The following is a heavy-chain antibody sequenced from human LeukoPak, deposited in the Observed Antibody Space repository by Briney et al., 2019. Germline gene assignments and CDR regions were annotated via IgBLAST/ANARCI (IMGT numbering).Heavy chain of an antibody. J-gene: IGHJ5*02. CDR2: FDPEDGET. Sequence: ASVKVSCKVSGYTLTELSMHWVRQAPGKGLEWMGGFDPEDGETIYAQKSQGRVTMTEDTSADTAYMELSSLRSEDTAVYYCAPYCSSTSCSKNNWFDPWGQGTLVTVSS. CDR3: APYCSSTSCSKNNWFDP. V-gene: IGHV1-24*01. D-gene: IGHD2-2*01. CDR1: GYTLTELS.